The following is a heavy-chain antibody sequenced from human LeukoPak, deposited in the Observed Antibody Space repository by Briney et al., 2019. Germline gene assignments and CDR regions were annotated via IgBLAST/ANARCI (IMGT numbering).Heavy chain of an antibody. V-gene: IGHV1-18*01. CDR3: ATGEAFTGSFDF. CDR2: INPHSGNT. D-gene: IGHD3-10*01. J-gene: IGHJ4*02. Sequence: ASVKVSCKTSGYTFNIFAITWVRQAPGQGLEWMGWINPHSGNTNSAQKVKGRVTLTTDTSTRTAHMELRSLRSDDTAMYYCATGEAFTGSFDFWGQGTVVAVSS. CDR1: GYTFNIFA.